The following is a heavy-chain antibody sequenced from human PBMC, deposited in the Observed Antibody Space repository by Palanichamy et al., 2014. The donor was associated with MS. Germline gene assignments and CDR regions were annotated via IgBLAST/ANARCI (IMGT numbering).Heavy chain of an antibody. J-gene: IGHJ6*02. Sequence: ESQLLESGGGLVQPGGSLRLSCAASGFTLSTYAMSWVRQAPEKGLEWVSAVSDSGAKTYYADSVKGRFTISRDNSYQTLYLQMNSLRAEDTAVYYCVRDAYGMDVWGQGTTVVVSS. V-gene: IGHV3-23*01. CDR2: VSDSGAKT. CDR1: GFTLSTYA. CDR3: VRDAYGMDV.